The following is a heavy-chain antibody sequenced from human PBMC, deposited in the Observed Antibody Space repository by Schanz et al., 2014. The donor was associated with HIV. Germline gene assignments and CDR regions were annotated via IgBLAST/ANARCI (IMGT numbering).Heavy chain of an antibody. CDR3: AKVPVAHYYYGMDV. J-gene: IGHJ6*02. V-gene: IGHV3-74*01. CDR2: ITPDGSVT. Sequence: EVQLVESGGGLIQPGESLRLSCVASGFTFGTKWMYWVRQGPGKGPAWVAYITPDGSVTYADSVKGRFTISRDNSKSTLFLQMNSLRAEDTAVYYCAKVPVAHYYYGMDVWGQGTTVTVSS. CDR1: GFTFGTKW.